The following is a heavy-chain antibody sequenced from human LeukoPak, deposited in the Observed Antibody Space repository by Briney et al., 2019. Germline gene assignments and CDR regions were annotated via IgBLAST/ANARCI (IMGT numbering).Heavy chain of an antibody. D-gene: IGHD1-26*01. CDR3: AKDWEDAIDP. Sequence: PGGSLRLSCAASGFTFSSYGMHWVRQAPGKGLEWVAVIWYDGSNKYYADSVKGRFTISRDNSKNTLYLQMNSLRAEDTAVCYCAKDWEDAIDPWGQGTLVTVSS. CDR1: GFTFSSYG. CDR2: IWYDGSNK. V-gene: IGHV3-33*06. J-gene: IGHJ5*02.